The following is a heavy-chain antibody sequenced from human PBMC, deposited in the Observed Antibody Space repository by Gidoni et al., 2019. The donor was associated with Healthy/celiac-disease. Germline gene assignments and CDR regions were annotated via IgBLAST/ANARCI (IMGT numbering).Heavy chain of an antibody. J-gene: IGHJ4*02. Sequence: QVQLQESGPGLVTPSPTLSLTCTVSGCSISSGGYSWSWIRQHPGKGLEWIGYIYYSGSTYYNPSLKSRVTISVDTSKNQFSLKLSSVTAADTAVYYCARDIAAAGNFDYWGQGTLVTVSS. V-gene: IGHV4-31*03. CDR3: ARDIAAAGNFDY. CDR1: GCSISSGGYS. CDR2: IYYSGST. D-gene: IGHD6-13*01.